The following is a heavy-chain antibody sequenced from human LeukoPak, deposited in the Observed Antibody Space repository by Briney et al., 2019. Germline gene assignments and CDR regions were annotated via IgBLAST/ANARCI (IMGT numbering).Heavy chain of an antibody. CDR3: AGHEEYSGYDQGYYYYYMDV. J-gene: IGHJ6*03. V-gene: IGHV5-51*01. Sequence: GESLKISCKGSGYSFTSYWIGWVRQMPGKGLEWMGIIYPGDSDTRYSPSFQGQVTISADKSISTAYLQWSSLKASDTAMYYCAGHEEYSGYDQGYYYYYMDVWGKGTTVTVSS. D-gene: IGHD5-12*01. CDR1: GYSFTSYW. CDR2: IYPGDSDT.